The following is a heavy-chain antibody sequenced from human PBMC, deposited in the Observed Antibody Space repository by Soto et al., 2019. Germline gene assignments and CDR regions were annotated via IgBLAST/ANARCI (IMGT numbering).Heavy chain of an antibody. CDR1: GYTFISHG. CDR2: ISAYNGNT. Sequence: QVQLQQSGAEVRKPGASVKVSCKTSGYTFISHGVTWVRQAPGQGLQWMGWISAYNGNTDYAQKFQGRVTMTIDTSTAIGYMELRNLRSDDTAVYYCARVLRGQWKGPKFDYWGQGTLVRVSS. V-gene: IGHV1-18*01. CDR3: ARVLRGQWKGPKFDY. J-gene: IGHJ4*02. D-gene: IGHD6-19*01.